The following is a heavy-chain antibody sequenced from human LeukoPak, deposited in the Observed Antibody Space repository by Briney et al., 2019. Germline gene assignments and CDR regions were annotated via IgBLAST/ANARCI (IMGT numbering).Heavy chain of an antibody. J-gene: IGHJ4*02. CDR2: ISYDASNK. D-gene: IGHD6-13*01. V-gene: IGHV3-30*18. CDR3: AKDRGSLAAAGSLNYYFDY. Sequence: GGSLRLSCAASGFTFSNYGMHWVRQAPGKGLEWGTVISYDASNKYYADSVRGRFTISRDNSKNTLYLQMNSLRAEDTAVYYCAKDRGSLAAAGSLNYYFDYWGQGTLVTVSS. CDR1: GFTFSNYG.